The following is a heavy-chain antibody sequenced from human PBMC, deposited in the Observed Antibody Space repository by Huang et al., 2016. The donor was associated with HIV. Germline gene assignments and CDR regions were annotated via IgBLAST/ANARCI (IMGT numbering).Heavy chain of an antibody. Sequence: QVQLQQWGAGVLKPSETLSLTCAVDGGSFSGYYWSWIRQSPGKGLEWIGEIKQSGSTNYSPALKSRVTTSVDTSKNQFSLKLSSVTAADTAVYYCASLFFDYWGQGILVTVSS. V-gene: IGHV4-34*01. CDR2: IKQSGST. J-gene: IGHJ4*02. CDR1: GGSFSGYY. CDR3: ASLFFDY.